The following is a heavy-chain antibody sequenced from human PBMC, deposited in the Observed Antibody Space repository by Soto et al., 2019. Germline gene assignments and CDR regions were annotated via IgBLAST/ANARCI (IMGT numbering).Heavy chain of an antibody. CDR3: ARDHSSGYDILTGYPPPNDY. D-gene: IGHD3-9*01. CDR2: ISSSSSTI. Sequence: GGSLRLSCAACGVTFCSYSMNWVRQAPGKGLEWVSYISSSSSTIYYADSVKGRFTISRDNAKNSLYLQMNSLRDEDTAVYYCARDHSSGYDILTGYPPPNDYWGQGALVTVSS. J-gene: IGHJ4*02. CDR1: GVTFCSYS. V-gene: IGHV3-48*02.